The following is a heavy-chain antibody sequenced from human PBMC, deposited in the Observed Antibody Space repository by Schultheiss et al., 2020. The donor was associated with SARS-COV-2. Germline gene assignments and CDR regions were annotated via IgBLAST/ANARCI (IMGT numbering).Heavy chain of an antibody. CDR3: ARARIPSARVSHWYFDL. CDR1: GYTFTSFY. D-gene: IGHD2-2*01. V-gene: IGHV1-46*01. J-gene: IGHJ2*01. CDR2: VNTRGGTT. Sequence: ASVKVSCKAAGYTFTSFYIHWVRQAPGQGLEWMGIVNTRGGTTLYAQRFQGRVTMTRDTSTTTVHMELSSLTFEDTAVYYCARARIPSARVSHWYFDLWGRGTLVTVSS.